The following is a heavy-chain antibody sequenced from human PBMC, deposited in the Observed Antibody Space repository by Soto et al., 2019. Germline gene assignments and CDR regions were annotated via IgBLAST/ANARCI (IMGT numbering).Heavy chain of an antibody. CDR1: GGPISSSNW. CDR3: AGQYSYGNNGGY. J-gene: IGHJ4*02. CDR2: IYHSGST. D-gene: IGHD5-18*01. Sequence: SETLSLTCAVSGGPISSSNWWSWVRQPPGKGLEWIGEIYHSGSTNYNPSLKSRVTISVDKSKNQFSLKLSSVTAADTAVYYCAGQYSYGNNGGYWGQGTLVTVSS. V-gene: IGHV4-4*02.